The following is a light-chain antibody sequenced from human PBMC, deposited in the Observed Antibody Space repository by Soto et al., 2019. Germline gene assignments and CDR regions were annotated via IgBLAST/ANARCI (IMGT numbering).Light chain of an antibody. CDR2: AAS. CDR3: QQLNSSPFT. Sequence: IPLTQSPSSLSASVGQRVTITCRASQGISNYLAWYQQKPGKAPQLLIFAASTLQVGVPSRFSGSGSGTDFTLTISSLQPEDFATYYCQQLNSSPFTFGPGTKVDIK. V-gene: IGKV1-9*01. CDR1: QGISNY. J-gene: IGKJ3*01.